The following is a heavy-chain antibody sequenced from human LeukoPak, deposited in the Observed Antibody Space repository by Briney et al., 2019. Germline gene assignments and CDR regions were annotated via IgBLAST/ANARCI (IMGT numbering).Heavy chain of an antibody. D-gene: IGHD6-19*01. CDR1: GYXFTGYY. CDR2: INPNSGGT. Sequence: GASVKVSCKASGYXFTGYYIHWVRQAPGQGREWMGWINPNSGGTNYAQKFQGRVTMTRDTSISTAYMELSRLRSDDTAVYYCARDRGYMEQWPLNWFDPWGQGTLVTVSS. V-gene: IGHV1-2*02. CDR3: ARDRGYMEQWPLNWFDP. J-gene: IGHJ5*02.